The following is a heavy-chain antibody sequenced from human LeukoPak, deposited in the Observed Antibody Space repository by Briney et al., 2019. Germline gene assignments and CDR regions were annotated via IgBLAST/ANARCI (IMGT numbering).Heavy chain of an antibody. D-gene: IGHD3-3*01. V-gene: IGHV3-21*01. CDR1: GFTFSSYS. CDR3: ARDLDFWSGYYPLRGAFDI. J-gene: IGHJ3*02. Sequence: GGSLRLSCAASGFTFSSYSMNWVRQAPGKGLEWVSSISSSSSYIYYADSVKGRFTISRDNAKNSLYLQMNSLRAEDTAVYYCARDLDFWSGYYPLRGAFDIWGQGTMVTVSS. CDR2: ISSSSSYI.